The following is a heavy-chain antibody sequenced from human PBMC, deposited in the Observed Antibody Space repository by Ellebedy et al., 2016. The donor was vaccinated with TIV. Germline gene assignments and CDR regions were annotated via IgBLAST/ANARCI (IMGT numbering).Heavy chain of an antibody. CDR2: IRDKANSFAADAT. CDR3: SRRVAGSPEVDH. V-gene: IGHV3-73*01. CDR1: GFSFSGSS. Sequence: GESLKISCAASGFSFSGSSMHWVRQASGKGLEWLGRIRDKANSFAADATVYAASVKGRFTISRDDSKNTAFLQMNSLKREDTAVYYCSRRVAGSPEVDHWGQGTLVTVSS. J-gene: IGHJ4*02. D-gene: IGHD6-19*01.